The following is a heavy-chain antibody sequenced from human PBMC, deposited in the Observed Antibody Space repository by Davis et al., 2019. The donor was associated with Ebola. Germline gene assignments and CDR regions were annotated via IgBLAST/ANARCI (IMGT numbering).Heavy chain of an antibody. J-gene: IGHJ4*02. CDR2: INWNGGST. D-gene: IGHD6-19*01. CDR1: GFTFDDYG. CDR3: ARAPYSSGLLDDYYFDY. Sequence: GESLKISCAASGFTFDDYGMSWVRQAPGKGLEWVSGINWNGGSTYYADSVKGRFTISRDNSKNTLYLQMNSLRAEDTAVYYCARAPYSSGLLDDYYFDYWGQGTLVTVSS. V-gene: IGHV3-20*04.